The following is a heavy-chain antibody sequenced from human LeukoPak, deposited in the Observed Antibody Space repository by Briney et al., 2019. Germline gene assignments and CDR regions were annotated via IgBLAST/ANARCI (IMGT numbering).Heavy chain of an antibody. V-gene: IGHV1-18*01. Sequence: GASVKVSCKASGYTFTSYGISWVRQAPGQGLEWVGWISAYNGNTNYAQKLQGRVTMTTDTSTSAAYMELRSLRSDDTAVYYCARPASSGWYDAFDIWGQGTMVTVSS. CDR3: ARPASSGWYDAFDI. D-gene: IGHD6-19*01. J-gene: IGHJ3*02. CDR2: ISAYNGNT. CDR1: GYTFTSYG.